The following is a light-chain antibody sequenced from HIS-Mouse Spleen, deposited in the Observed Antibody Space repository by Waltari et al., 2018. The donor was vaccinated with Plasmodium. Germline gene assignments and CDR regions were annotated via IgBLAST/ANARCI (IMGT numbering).Light chain of an antibody. CDR3: QAWDSSTAYVV. CDR1: KLGDKY. Sequence: ELTQPPSVSVSPGQTASITCSGDKLGDKYACWYQQKPGQSPVLVIYQDSKRPSGIPERFSGSNSGNTATLTISGTQAMDEADYYCQAWDSSTAYVVFGGGTKLTVL. J-gene: IGLJ2*01. CDR2: QDS. V-gene: IGLV3-1*01.